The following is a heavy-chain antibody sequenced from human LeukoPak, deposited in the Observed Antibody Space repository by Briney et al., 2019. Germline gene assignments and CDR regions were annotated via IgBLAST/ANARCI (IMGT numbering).Heavy chain of an antibody. CDR3: AREMANLGITMIVVVPNAFDI. CDR1: GFTLSSYG. D-gene: IGHD3-22*01. J-gene: IGHJ3*02. CDR2: IWYDGSNK. V-gene: IGHV3-33*01. Sequence: PGRSLRLSCAASGFTLSSYGMHWVRQAPGKGLEWVAVIWYDGSNKYYADSVKGRFTISRDNSKNTLYLQMNSLRAEDTAVYYCAREMANLGITMIVVVPNAFDIWGQGTMVTVSS.